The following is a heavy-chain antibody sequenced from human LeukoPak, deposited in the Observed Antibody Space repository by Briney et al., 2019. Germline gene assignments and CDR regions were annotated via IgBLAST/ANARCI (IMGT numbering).Heavy chain of an antibody. CDR2: ISYDGSNK. CDR1: GFTFSSYG. V-gene: IGHV3-30*18. Sequence: GGSLRLSCAASGFTFSSYGMHWVRQAPGKGLEWVAVISYDGSNKYYADSVKGRFTISRGNSKNTLYLQMNSLRAEDTAVYYCAKKELALDYWGQGTLVTVSS. CDR3: AKKELALDY. D-gene: IGHD1-1*01. J-gene: IGHJ4*02.